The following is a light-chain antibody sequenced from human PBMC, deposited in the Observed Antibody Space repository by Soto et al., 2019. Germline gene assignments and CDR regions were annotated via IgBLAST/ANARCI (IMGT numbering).Light chain of an antibody. V-gene: IGKV3-15*01. Sequence: EIVMTQSPATLSVSPGERATLSCRASQSVSSNLALYQQKPGQAPRLLIYGASTMATGIPARFSGSGSGTEFTLTISSLQSEDFAVYYCQQYNNWPPLYTFGQGTKLEIK. CDR3: QQYNNWPPLYT. CDR2: GAS. CDR1: QSVSSN. J-gene: IGKJ2*01.